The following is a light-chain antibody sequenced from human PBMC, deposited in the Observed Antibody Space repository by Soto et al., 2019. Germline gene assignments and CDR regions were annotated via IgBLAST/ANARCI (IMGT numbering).Light chain of an antibody. CDR2: SNN. Sequence: QSVLTQPPSASGTPGQRVTISCSGSSSNIGSNTVNWYQQLPGTAPKFLIYSNNQRPSGVTDRFSGSKSGTSASLAISGLQSEDEADYYCAAWDDSLNAFYVFGTGTKVTVL. J-gene: IGLJ1*01. V-gene: IGLV1-44*01. CDR1: SSNIGSNT. CDR3: AAWDDSLNAFYV.